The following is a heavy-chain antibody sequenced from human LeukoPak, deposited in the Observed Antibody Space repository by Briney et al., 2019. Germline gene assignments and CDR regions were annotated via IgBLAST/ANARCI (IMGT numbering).Heavy chain of an antibody. CDR2: ISFSGDNS. Sequence: GGSLKLSCEASGFNFRDAAMTWVRQAPGKGLEWVSLISFSGDNSYYADSVKGRFTISRDNSKNTLSLQVNSLRVEDTAIYYCAKDIQLSTWGLGTMVTVSS. D-gene: IGHD5-24*01. CDR1: GFNFRDAA. CDR3: AKDIQLST. J-gene: IGHJ3*01. V-gene: IGHV3-23*01.